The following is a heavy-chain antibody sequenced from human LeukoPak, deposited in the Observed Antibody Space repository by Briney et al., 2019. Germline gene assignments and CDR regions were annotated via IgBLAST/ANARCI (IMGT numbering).Heavy chain of an antibody. CDR1: GYTFTDYF. CDR2: IIPNSGGT. J-gene: IGHJ4*02. D-gene: IGHD5-12*01. V-gene: IGHV1-2*02. Sequence: EASVKVSCKASGYTFTDYFIHWVRQARGQRLEWMGWIIPNSGGTNYAQKFQGRVTMTRDTSISTAYMDLNSLRSDDTAVYYCARGGSGYAKWGQGTLVTVSS. CDR3: ARGGSGYAK.